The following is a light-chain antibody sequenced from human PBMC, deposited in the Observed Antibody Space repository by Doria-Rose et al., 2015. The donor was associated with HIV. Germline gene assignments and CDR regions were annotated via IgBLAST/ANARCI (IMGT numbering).Light chain of an antibody. CDR3: HQYGTSWT. CDR1: QSFSSTY. J-gene: IGKJ1*01. CDR2: DGS. V-gene: IGKV3-20*01. Sequence: TQSPRTLSLSPGERATISCRASQSFSSTYINWYQQKPGQAPSLLIYDGSTRATGIPDRFSASGSGTDFTLTINRLEPEDFALYYCHQYGTSWTFGRGTKVEI.